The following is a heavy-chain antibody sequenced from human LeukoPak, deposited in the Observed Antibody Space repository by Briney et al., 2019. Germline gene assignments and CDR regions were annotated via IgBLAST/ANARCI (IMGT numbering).Heavy chain of an antibody. J-gene: IGHJ6*02. Sequence: ASVKVSCKASGYTFTGYYMHWVRQAPGQGLEWMGRINPNSGGTNYAQKFQGRVAMTRDTSISTAYMELSRLRSDDTAVYYCARDDPGTSRYYYGMDVWGQGTTVTVSS. CDR2: INPNSGGT. CDR1: GYTFTGYY. D-gene: IGHD6-6*01. CDR3: ARDDPGTSRYYYGMDV. V-gene: IGHV1-2*06.